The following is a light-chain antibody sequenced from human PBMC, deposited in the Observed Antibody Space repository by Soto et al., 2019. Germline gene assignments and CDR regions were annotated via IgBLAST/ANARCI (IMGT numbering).Light chain of an antibody. CDR3: CSYAGRYTYV. J-gene: IGLJ1*01. Sequence: QSVMTQPRSVSGSPGQSVTISCTGTSSDVGGYNYVSWYQQHPGKAPKLMIYDVSKRPSGVPDRFSGSKSGNTASLTISGLQAEDDADYYCCSYAGRYTYVFGTGTKLTVL. CDR1: SSDVGGYNY. CDR2: DVS. V-gene: IGLV2-11*01.